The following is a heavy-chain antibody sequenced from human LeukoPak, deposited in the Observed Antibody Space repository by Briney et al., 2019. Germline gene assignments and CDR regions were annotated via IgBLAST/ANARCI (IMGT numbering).Heavy chain of an antibody. D-gene: IGHD6-13*01. J-gene: IGHJ4*02. Sequence: PSETLSLTCAVAGGSFRGYYWSRIRQPPRKGLEWIGEINHSGSTNYNPSLKSRVTISVDTSKNQFSLKLSSVTAADTAVYYCARGVISSSQDGVSDYWGQGTLVTVSS. CDR1: GGSFRGYY. CDR2: INHSGST. V-gene: IGHV4-34*01. CDR3: ARGVISSSQDGVSDY.